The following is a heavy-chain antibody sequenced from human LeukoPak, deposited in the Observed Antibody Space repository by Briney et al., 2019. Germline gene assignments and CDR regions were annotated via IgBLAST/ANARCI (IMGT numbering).Heavy chain of an antibody. V-gene: IGHV3-53*01. D-gene: IGHD2-15*01. J-gene: IGHJ3*02. CDR1: GFTVRLNY. Sequence: WGSLRLSCAASGFTVRLNYMTWVRQAPGKGLEWVSIIYSGGDTYYADSVRGRFTVSRDDSKNILYLEMNSLRGDDTGIYHCARAWDFVVGAFDIWGQGTMVTVSS. CDR3: ARAWDFVVGAFDI. CDR2: IYSGGDT.